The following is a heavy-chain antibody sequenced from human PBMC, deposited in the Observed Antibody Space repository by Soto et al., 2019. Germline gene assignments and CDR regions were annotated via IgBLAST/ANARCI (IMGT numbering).Heavy chain of an antibody. CDR1: GFRFSDYS. CDR3: ARLPKGSTVTS. V-gene: IGHV3-48*02. CDR2: ITSSCDST. J-gene: IGHJ4*02. Sequence: DVQLLESGGGSVHPGGSLRLACAGSGFRFSDYSMNWVRQAPGKGLEWVSYITSSCDSTYYADSVKGRFTVSRDNAKNSLFLQMNGLRDEDTAVYYCARLPKGSTVTSWGQGTLVTVSS. D-gene: IGHD4-17*01.